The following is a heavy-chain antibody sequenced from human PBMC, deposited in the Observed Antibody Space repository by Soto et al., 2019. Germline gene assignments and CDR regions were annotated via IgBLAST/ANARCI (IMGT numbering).Heavy chain of an antibody. CDR2: IPSRGRP. Sequence: PSETLSLTCSVSGASVAGGSYYWSWVRQPPGKGLEWIGYIPSRGRPFYNPSLTSRGTISADTSKNQLSLQLTSVTAADTALYYCARDTYSGYDFGLWGQGTLVTVSS. CDR3: ARDTYSGYDFGL. CDR1: GASVAGGSYY. J-gene: IGHJ5*02. V-gene: IGHV4-30-4*01. D-gene: IGHD5-12*01.